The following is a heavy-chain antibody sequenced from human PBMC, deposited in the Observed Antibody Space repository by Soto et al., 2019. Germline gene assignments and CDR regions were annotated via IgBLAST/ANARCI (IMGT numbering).Heavy chain of an antibody. V-gene: IGHV1-69*02. CDR1: GGTFSSYT. Sequence: QVQLVQSGAEVKKPGSSVKVSCKASGGTFSSYTISWVRQAPGQGLEGMGRIIPILGIANYEQKFQGRATITADKSPTTAYMELSSLRSEYTAVYYCLNIPHYWGQGTLVTVSS. J-gene: IGHJ4*02. CDR2: IIPILGIA. CDR3: LNIPHY.